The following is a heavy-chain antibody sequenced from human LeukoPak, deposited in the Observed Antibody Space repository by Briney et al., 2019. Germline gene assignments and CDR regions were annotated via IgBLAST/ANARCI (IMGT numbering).Heavy chain of an antibody. V-gene: IGHV1-18*01. D-gene: IGHD2-15*01. CDR3: AVYAPGYCSGGSCYSVIDYFDY. CDR2: ISAYNGNT. CDR1: GYTFTSYG. Sequence: GASVKVSCKASGYTFTSYGISWVRQAPGQGLEWMGWISAYNGNTNYAQKLQGRVTMTTDTSTSTAYMELRSLRSDDTAVYYCAVYAPGYCSGGSCYSVIDYFDYWGQGTLVTVCS. J-gene: IGHJ4*02.